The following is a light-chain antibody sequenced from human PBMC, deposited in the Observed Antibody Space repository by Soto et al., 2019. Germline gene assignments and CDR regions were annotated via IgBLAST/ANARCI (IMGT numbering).Light chain of an antibody. V-gene: IGKV3-15*01. J-gene: IGKJ1*01. CDR1: QSVISD. Sequence: EIVMTQSPATLSVSPGETASLSCRASQSVISDVAWFQQKPCQSPGLLIYDASTMATGIPARFSGSGFGSEFTLTISSLQSEDFSVYYCQQYSKWPRTFGKGTRVEVK. CDR2: DAS. CDR3: QQYSKWPRT.